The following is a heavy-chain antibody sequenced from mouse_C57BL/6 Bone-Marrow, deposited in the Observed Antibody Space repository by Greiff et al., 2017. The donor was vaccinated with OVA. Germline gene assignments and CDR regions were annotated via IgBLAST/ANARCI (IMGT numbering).Heavy chain of an antibody. CDR2: ISSGGSYT. CDR1: GFTFSSYG. V-gene: IGHV5-6*01. Sequence: EVQVVESGGDLVKPGGSLKLSCAASGFTFSSYGMSWVRQTPDKRLEWVATISSGGSYTYYPDSVKGRFTISRDNAKNTLYLQMSSLKSEDTAMDYCARHPVITTVVAVDYWGQGTTLTVSS. J-gene: IGHJ2*01. D-gene: IGHD1-1*01. CDR3: ARHPVITTVVAVDY.